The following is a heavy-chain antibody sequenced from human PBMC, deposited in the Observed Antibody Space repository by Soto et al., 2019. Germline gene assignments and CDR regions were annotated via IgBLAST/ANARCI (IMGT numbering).Heavy chain of an antibody. CDR2: IYHSGST. Sequence: PSETLSLTCAVSGGSISSGGYSWSWIRQPPGKGLEWIGYIYHSGSTYYNPSLKSRVTISVDRSKNQFSLKLSSVPAADTAVYYCASGLVNPLHYSGQGTLVTVSS. CDR1: GGSISSGGYS. CDR3: ASGLVNPLHY. D-gene: IGHD2-21*01. J-gene: IGHJ4*02. V-gene: IGHV4-30-2*01.